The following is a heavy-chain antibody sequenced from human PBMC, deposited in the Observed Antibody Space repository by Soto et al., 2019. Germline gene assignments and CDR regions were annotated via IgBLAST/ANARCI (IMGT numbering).Heavy chain of an antibody. D-gene: IGHD3-3*01. CDR2: ISGSGGST. CDR1: GFTFSSYA. V-gene: IGHV3-23*01. CDR3: AKLYFLEWLLTEYYYYYMDV. J-gene: IGHJ6*03. Sequence: GGSLRLSCAASGFTFSSYAMSWVRQAPGKGLEWVSAISGSGGSTYYADSVKGRFTISRDNSKNTLYLQMNSLRAEDTAVYYCAKLYFLEWLLTEYYYYYMDVWGKGTTVTVSS.